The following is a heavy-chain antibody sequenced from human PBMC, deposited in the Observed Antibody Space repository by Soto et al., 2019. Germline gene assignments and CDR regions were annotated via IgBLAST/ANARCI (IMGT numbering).Heavy chain of an antibody. D-gene: IGHD7-27*01. CDR1: GFTFSSYA. CDR3: AKDRGLTGVIPLDY. Sequence: GGSLRLSCAASGFTFSSYAMSWVRQAPGKGLEWVSAISGSGGSTYYADSVKGRFTISRDNSKNTLYLQMNSLRAEDTGVYYCAKDRGLTGVIPLDYWVQGTLVTVSS. J-gene: IGHJ4*02. V-gene: IGHV3-23*01. CDR2: ISGSGGST.